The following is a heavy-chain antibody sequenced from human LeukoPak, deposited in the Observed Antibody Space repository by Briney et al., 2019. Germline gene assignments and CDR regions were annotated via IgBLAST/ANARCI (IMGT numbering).Heavy chain of an antibody. D-gene: IGHD3-10*01. CDR1: GFTFSTYA. J-gene: IGHJ4*02. CDR3: ARDKDPYGAGSYWL. Sequence: GGSLRLSCAASGFTFSTYAMIWVRQAPGKGLEWVSRISESGGSIFYADSVKGRFTSSRDNSKSTLYLQMNSLRAEDTALYYCARDKDPYGAGSYWLWGQGTLVTVSS. V-gene: IGHV3-23*01. CDR2: ISESGGSI.